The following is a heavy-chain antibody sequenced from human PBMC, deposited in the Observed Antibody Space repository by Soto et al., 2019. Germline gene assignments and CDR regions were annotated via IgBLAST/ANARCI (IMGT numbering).Heavy chain of an antibody. CDR1: GASISSGDYY. CDR3: ARALGIVASDLY. V-gene: IGHV4-30-4*01. J-gene: IGHJ4*02. CDR2: IYYSGST. D-gene: IGHD6-13*01. Sequence: QVQLQESGPGLVKPSQTLSLTCTVSGASISSGDYYWSWIRQPPGKGLEWIGYIYYSGSTDYNPSLKSRVTISVDTSKNQFSLKLSSVTAADTAVYYCARALGIVASDLYWGQGTLVTVSS.